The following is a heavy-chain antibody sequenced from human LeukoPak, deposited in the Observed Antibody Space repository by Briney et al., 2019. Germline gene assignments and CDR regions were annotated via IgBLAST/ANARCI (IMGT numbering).Heavy chain of an antibody. CDR1: GYTFTGYY. CDR3: ARTPYYDFWSGYYFLDH. V-gene: IGHV1-2*06. Sequence: ASVKVSCKASGYTFTGYYMHWVRQAPGQGLEWMGRINPNSGGTNYAQKFQGRVTMTRDTSISTAYMELSRLRSDDTAVYYCARTPYYDFWSGYYFLDHWGQGTLVTVSS. D-gene: IGHD3-3*01. J-gene: IGHJ5*02. CDR2: INPNSGGT.